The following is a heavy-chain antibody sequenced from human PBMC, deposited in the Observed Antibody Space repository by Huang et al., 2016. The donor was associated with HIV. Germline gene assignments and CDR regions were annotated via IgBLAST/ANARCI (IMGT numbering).Heavy chain of an antibody. V-gene: IGHV4-39*01. Sequence: QLQLQESGPGLVKPSETLSLTCTVSGGSISSSSYYWGWIRQPPGKGLEWIGSIYYSGSTYYNPALKSRVTISVDTSKNQFSLKRSSVTAADTAVYYCARADSSGGYLEPYCFDYWGQGTLVTVSS. D-gene: IGHD6-19*01. J-gene: IGHJ4*02. CDR3: ARADSSGGYLEPYCFDY. CDR2: IYYSGST. CDR1: GGSISSSSYY.